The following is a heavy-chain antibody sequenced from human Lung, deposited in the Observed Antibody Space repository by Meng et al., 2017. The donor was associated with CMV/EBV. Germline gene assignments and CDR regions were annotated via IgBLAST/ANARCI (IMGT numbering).Heavy chain of an antibody. V-gene: IGHV1-46*01. CDR2: CDPDSDSN. J-gene: IGHJ6*02. CDR3: ARAGTTNYDQMYYYYGMDV. D-gene: IGHD1-14*01. CDR1: FTSHY. Sequence: FTSHYRHWVRLAPGQGLGWTGKCDPDSDSNAYTQKFQGRISMTRDASTSTDYMELSSLRTKDTAVSYCARAGTTNYDQMYYYYGMDVWGQGTTVTVSS.